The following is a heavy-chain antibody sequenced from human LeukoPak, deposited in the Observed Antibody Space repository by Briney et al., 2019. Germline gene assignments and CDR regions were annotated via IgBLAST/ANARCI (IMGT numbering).Heavy chain of an antibody. CDR1: GGSISITSYY. Sequence: SETLSLTCTVSGGSISITSYYWGWIRQPPGKGLEWIGSMYSSGSTYYNPSLKSRVTISVDTSKNQFSLKLSSVTAADTAVYYCAKNSGSYGWFDPWGQGTLVTVSS. CDR3: AKNSGSYGWFDP. D-gene: IGHD1-26*01. CDR2: MYSSGST. J-gene: IGHJ5*02. V-gene: IGHV4-39*07.